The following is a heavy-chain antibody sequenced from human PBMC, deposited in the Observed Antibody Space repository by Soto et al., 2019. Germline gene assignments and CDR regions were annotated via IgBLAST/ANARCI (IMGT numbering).Heavy chain of an antibody. CDR3: ARGRGGWFTNEKLNALKI. Sequence: QVQLQESGPGLVKPSETLSLTCTVSGGSISSYYWSWIRQPPGKGLEWIVYIYYSGSTNYNPSLKSRVTISVATAKNQFSLKLSSVTAADTAVYYCARGRGGWFTNEKLNALKIWGQGTRVTGSS. CDR2: IYYSGST. J-gene: IGHJ3*02. D-gene: IGHD3-10*01. V-gene: IGHV4-59*01. CDR1: GGSISSYY.